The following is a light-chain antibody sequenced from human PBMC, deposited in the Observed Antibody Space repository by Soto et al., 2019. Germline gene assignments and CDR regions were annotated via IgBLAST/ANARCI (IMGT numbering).Light chain of an antibody. Sequence: DIVLTQSPDSLAVSLGERATINCKSSQSVFSSSAKRDYLAWFQQKAGQAPKTLIYDTSTREPGVPGRFSGSGSGTEFTLTITNLQAEDVATYYCQQYLSAPLTFRQGTKVEIK. V-gene: IGKV4-1*01. CDR2: DTS. J-gene: IGKJ2*01. CDR1: QSVFSSSAKRDY. CDR3: QQYLSAPLT.